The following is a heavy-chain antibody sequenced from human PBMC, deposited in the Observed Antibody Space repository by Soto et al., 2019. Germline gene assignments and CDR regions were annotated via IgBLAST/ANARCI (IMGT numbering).Heavy chain of an antibody. CDR2: IYRAGNT. D-gene: IGHD1-20*01. J-gene: IGHJ4*02. CDR3: ARLNYYFHY. CDR1: GDSITAYY. V-gene: IGHV4-59*08. Sequence: QVQLQESGPGLVKPSETLSLTCTVSGDSITAYYWSWIRQSPGKGLEWIGYIYRAGNTNYNPSLGRRVSMSVDTSRNRFSLKLRSVTAADTAIYYCARLNYYFHYWGQGTLVTVSS.